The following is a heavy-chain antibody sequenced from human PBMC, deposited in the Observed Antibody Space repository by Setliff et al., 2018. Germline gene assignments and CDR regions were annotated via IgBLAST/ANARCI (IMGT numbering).Heavy chain of an antibody. CDR2: INPSGGLT. Sequence: ASVKVSCKTSGYAFITFGMSWVRQAPGQGLEWMGIINPSGGLTRYAQKFQGRVTTTRDTSTSTVYMEVISLRSEDTAVYFCARDRFYNSWSGTSITAPHDAFDIWGQGTMVTVSS. J-gene: IGHJ3*02. V-gene: IGHV1-46*03. D-gene: IGHD3-3*01. CDR3: ARDRFYNSWSGTSITAPHDAFDI. CDR1: GYAFITFG.